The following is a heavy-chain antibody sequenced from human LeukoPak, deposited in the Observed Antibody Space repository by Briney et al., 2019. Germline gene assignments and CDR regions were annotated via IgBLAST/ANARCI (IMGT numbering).Heavy chain of an antibody. CDR1: GDSASSNSVG. D-gene: IGHD3-16*01. Sequence: SQTLSLTYAVSGDSASSNSVGWHWVRQSPSRGLEWLGRTYYRSKWYNDYAVSMKSRIIINSDTSKNQFSLQLNSVTPEDTAVYYCARNKHWAFEYWGQGILVIVSS. CDR3: ARNKHWAFEY. CDR2: TYYRSKWYN. J-gene: IGHJ4*02. V-gene: IGHV6-1*01.